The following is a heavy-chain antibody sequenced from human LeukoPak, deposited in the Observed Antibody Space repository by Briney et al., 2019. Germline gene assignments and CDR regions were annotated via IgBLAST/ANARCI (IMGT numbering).Heavy chain of an antibody. CDR1: GFTVSSNY. CDR3: AGVQWLVPDY. Sequence: GGSLRLSCAASGFTVSSNYMSWVRQASGKGLEWVSVIYSGGSTYYADSVKGRFTISRDNSKNTLYLQMNSLRAQDTAVYYCAGVQWLVPDYWGQGTLVTVSS. V-gene: IGHV3-53*01. D-gene: IGHD6-19*01. J-gene: IGHJ4*02. CDR2: IYSGGST.